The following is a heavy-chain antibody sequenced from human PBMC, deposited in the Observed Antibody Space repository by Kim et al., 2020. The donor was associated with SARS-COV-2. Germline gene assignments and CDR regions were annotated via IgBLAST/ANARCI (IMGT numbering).Heavy chain of an antibody. CDR2: IWYDGSNK. CDR3: AREGWAAAGTRLAY. V-gene: IGHV3-33*01. Sequence: GGSLRLSCAASGFTFSSYGMHWVRQAPGKGLEWVAVIWYDGSNKYYADSVKGRFTISRDNSKNTLYLQMNSLRAEDTAVYYCAREGWAAAGTRLAYWGQGTLVTVSS. CDR1: GFTFSSYG. D-gene: IGHD6-13*01. J-gene: IGHJ4*02.